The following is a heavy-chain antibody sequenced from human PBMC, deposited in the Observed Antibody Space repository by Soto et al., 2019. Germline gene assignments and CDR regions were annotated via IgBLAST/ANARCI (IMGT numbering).Heavy chain of an antibody. D-gene: IGHD4-17*01. CDR1: GYTFTSYG. J-gene: IGHJ4*02. Sequence: ASVKVSCKASGYTFTSYGISWVRQAPGQGLEWMGWISAYNGNTNYAQKLQGRVTITTDTSTSTAYMELRSLRSDDTAVYYCARDASPYGDYSGFDYWGQGTLVTVSS. CDR2: ISAYNGNT. V-gene: IGHV1-18*01. CDR3: ARDASPYGDYSGFDY.